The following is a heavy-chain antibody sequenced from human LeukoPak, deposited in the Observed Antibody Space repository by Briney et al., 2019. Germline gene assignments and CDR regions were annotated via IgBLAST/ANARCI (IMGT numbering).Heavy chain of an antibody. CDR1: GFTFSSNA. D-gene: IGHD5-12*01. CDR3: AKGRIGYPWYFDY. Sequence: PGGSLRLSCVASGFTFSSNALTWVRQAPGKGLECVSVISGSGGTTHYADSVKGRFSISRDNSKNTLYLQMNSLRAEDTAVYYCAKGRIGYPWYFDYWGQGTLVTVSS. J-gene: IGHJ4*02. CDR2: ISGSGGTT. V-gene: IGHV3-23*01.